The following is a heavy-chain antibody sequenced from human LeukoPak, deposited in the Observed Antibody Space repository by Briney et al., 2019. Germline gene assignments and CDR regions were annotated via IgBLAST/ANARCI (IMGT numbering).Heavy chain of an antibody. Sequence: AGGSLRLSCAASGFTFSSYGMHWVRQAPGKGLEWVAVIWYDGSNKYYADSVKGRFTISRDNSKNTLYLQMNSLRAEDTAVYYCARDGSSWYLDYWGQGTLATVSS. CDR2: IWYDGSNK. CDR1: GFTFSSYG. CDR3: ARDGSSWYLDY. J-gene: IGHJ4*02. D-gene: IGHD6-13*01. V-gene: IGHV3-33*01.